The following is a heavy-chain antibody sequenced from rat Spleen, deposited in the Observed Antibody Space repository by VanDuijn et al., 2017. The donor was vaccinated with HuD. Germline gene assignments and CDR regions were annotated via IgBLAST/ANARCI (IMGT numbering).Heavy chain of an antibody. CDR1: GFTFSDYY. Sequence: EVQLVESGGGLVQPGRSMKLSCVASGFTFSDYYMAWVRQAPKKGLEWVASITNAAGKVYYPDSVKGRFTISRDNAKSTLYLQMDSLRSEDTAIYYCARPTTGIPFNYWGQGVMVTVSS. D-gene: IGHD1-9*01. CDR2: ITNAAGKV. V-gene: IGHV5-25*01. CDR3: ARPTTGIPFNY. J-gene: IGHJ2*01.